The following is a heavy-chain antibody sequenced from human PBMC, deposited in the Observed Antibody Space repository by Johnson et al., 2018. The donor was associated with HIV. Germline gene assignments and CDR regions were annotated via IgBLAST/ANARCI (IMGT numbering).Heavy chain of an antibody. Sequence: QVQLVESGGGVVQPGRSLRLSCAASGFTFSDYYMSWIRQAPGKGLDWVSYISSTGTTIYYADSVKGRFTISRDNTKNSLYLQMNSLRAEDTAVYYCARGGYNWNDFLNDAFDMWGQGTVVTVSS. CDR2: ISSTGTTI. V-gene: IGHV3-11*04. J-gene: IGHJ3*02. D-gene: IGHD1-1*01. CDR1: GFTFSDYY. CDR3: ARGGYNWNDFLNDAFDM.